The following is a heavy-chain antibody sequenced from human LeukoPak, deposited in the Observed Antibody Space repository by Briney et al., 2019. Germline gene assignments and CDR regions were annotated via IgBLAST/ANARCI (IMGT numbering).Heavy chain of an antibody. Sequence: GGSLRLSCTASGFTLSRHGMHWVCQAPGRGLEWLAVVSDSGGVKYYSESVKRRFTISRDNSKSTLNLQMNSLRGDDTAVYYCVKESRASRAVTRLTYYWGQGTLVTGSS. CDR1: GFTLSRHG. CDR2: VSDSGGVK. V-gene: IGHV3-30*18. D-gene: IGHD2-2*01. CDR3: VKESRASRAVTRLTYY. J-gene: IGHJ4*02.